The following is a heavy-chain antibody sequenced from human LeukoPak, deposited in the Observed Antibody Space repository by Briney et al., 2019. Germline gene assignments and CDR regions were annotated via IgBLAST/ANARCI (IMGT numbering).Heavy chain of an antibody. V-gene: IGHV3-7*01. J-gene: IGHJ4*02. CDR1: GFTFSSYW. D-gene: IGHD3-22*01. Sequence: GGSLRLSCAASGFTFSSYWMSWVRQAPGKGLEWVANIKQDGSEKYYVDSVKGRFTISRDNAKNSLYLQMNSLRAEDTAVYYCARGGQDYYDSSGYLDYWGQGTLVTVSS. CDR3: ARGGQDYYDSSGYLDY. CDR2: IKQDGSEK.